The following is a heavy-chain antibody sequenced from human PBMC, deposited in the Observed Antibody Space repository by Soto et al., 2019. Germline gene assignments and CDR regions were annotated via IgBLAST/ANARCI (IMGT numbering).Heavy chain of an antibody. D-gene: IGHD3-10*01. CDR3: ARVSRGYYYGSGSSTHFDY. V-gene: IGHV4-61*01. CDR1: GGSVSSGSYY. Sequence: QVQLQESGPGLVKPSETLSLTCTVSGGSVSSGSYYWSWIRQPPGKGLEWIGYIYYSGGTNYNPSLKSRVTISVDTSKIQFSLKLSSVTAADTAVYYCARVSRGYYYGSGSSTHFDYWGQGTLVTVSS. CDR2: IYYSGGT. J-gene: IGHJ4*02.